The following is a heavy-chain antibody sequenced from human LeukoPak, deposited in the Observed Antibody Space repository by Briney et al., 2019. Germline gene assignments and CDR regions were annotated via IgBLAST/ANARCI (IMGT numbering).Heavy chain of an antibody. V-gene: IGHV3-21*01. CDR2: ISSSSSYV. D-gene: IGHD6-13*01. CDR3: ARGGYSSTLYGRYQH. Sequence: GGSLRLSCAASGFTFSSYSMNWVRQAPGKGLEWVASISSSSSYVYYADSMKGRFSISRDNARNSLYLRMNSLRADDTAVYYCARGGYSSTLYGRYQHWGQGTLVTVSP. CDR1: GFTFSSYS. J-gene: IGHJ1*01.